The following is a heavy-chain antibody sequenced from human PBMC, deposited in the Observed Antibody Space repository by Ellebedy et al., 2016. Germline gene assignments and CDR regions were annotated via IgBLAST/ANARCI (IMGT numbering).Heavy chain of an antibody. D-gene: IGHD5-18*01. J-gene: IGHJ4*02. V-gene: IGHV3-48*02. CDR3: ARVRGGYSYGYWTFDY. CDR1: GFTFSSYS. CDR2: ISSSSSTI. Sequence: ETLSLTCAASGFTFSSYSMNWVRQAPGKGLEWVSYISSSSSTIYYADSVKGRFTISRDNAKNSLYLQMNSLRDEDTAVYYCARVRGGYSYGYWTFDYWGQGTLVTVSS.